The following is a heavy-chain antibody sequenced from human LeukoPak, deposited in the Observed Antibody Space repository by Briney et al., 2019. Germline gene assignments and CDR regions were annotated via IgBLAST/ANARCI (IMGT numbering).Heavy chain of an antibody. CDR2: IRSDGSNK. J-gene: IGHJ4*02. D-gene: IGHD6-19*01. Sequence: GGSLRLSCAGSGFIFSSYGMHWVRQAPGKGLEWMAFIRSDGSNKYYADSVKGRFTISRDNCKNTLYLQMNSLRAEDTAVYYCARILDSAWGELGYWGQGTLVTVSS. CDR3: ARILDSAWGELGY. V-gene: IGHV3-30*02. CDR1: GFIFSSYG.